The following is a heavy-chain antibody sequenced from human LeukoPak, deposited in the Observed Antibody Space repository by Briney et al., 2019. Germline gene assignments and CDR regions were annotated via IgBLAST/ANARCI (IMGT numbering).Heavy chain of an antibody. V-gene: IGHV4-4*07. CDR2: IYTSGRT. Sequence: SETLSLTCTVSGGSISSYYWSWIRQPAGKGLEWIGRIYTSGRTIYNPSLKSRVTMSIDTSKNQFSLKLNSVTAANTAVYYCARDLGSVTGTTNWFDPSGQGTLVTVSS. CDR1: GGSISSYY. CDR3: ARDLGSVTGTTNWFDP. J-gene: IGHJ5*02. D-gene: IGHD1-7*01.